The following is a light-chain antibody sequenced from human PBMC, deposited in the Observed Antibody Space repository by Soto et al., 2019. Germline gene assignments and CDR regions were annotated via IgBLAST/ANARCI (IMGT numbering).Light chain of an antibody. V-gene: IGLV2-14*03. Sequence: QSVLTRPASVSGSPGQSITLSCTGNSSDVGGYNYVSWYQQLPGKAPKLIIYDVNNRPSGVSNRFSASKSANAASLTISGLQAEDEADYYCTSYTSSNSLYVFGTGTRSPS. CDR3: TSYTSSNSLYV. J-gene: IGLJ1*01. CDR2: DVN. CDR1: SSDVGGYNY.